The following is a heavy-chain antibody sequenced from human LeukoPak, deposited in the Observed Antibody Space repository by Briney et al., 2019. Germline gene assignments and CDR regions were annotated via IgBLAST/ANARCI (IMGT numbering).Heavy chain of an antibody. J-gene: IGHJ4*02. Sequence: SETLSLTCAVSGGSISSSNWWSWVRQPPGKGLEWIGEIYHSGSTNYNPSLKSRVTISVDKSKNQFSLKLSSVTAADTAVYYCASLSGSYYGVFDYWGQGTLVTVSS. CDR2: IYHSGST. D-gene: IGHD1-26*01. CDR1: GGSISSSNW. V-gene: IGHV4-4*02. CDR3: ASLSGSYYGVFDY.